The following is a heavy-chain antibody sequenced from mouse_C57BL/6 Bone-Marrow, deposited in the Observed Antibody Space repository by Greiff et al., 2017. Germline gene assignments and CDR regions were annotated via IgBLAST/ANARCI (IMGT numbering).Heavy chain of an antibody. Sequence: DVMLVESGGGLVQPGGSLKLSCAASGFTFSDYYMYWVRQTPEKRLEWVAYISNGGGSTYYPDTVKGRFTISRDNAKNTLYLQMSRLKSEDTAMYYCARPHYYGSWYAMDYWGQGTSVTVSS. CDR2: ISNGGGST. CDR3: ARPHYYGSWYAMDY. D-gene: IGHD1-1*01. J-gene: IGHJ4*01. V-gene: IGHV5-12*01. CDR1: GFTFSDYY.